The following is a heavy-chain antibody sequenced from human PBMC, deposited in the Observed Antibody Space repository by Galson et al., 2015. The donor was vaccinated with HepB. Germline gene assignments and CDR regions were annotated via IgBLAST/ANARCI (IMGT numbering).Heavy chain of an antibody. CDR1: GYSFTSYW. CDR3: ARHPGYGSGSYPYYYYYYMDV. CDR2: IYPGDSDT. J-gene: IGHJ6*03. Sequence: SGAEVKKPGESLKISCKGSGYSFTSYWIGWVRQMPGKGLEWMGIIYPGDSDTRYSPSFQGQVTISADKSISTAYLQWSSLKASDTAMYYCARHPGYGSGSYPYYYYYYMDVWGKGTTVTVSS. D-gene: IGHD3-10*01. V-gene: IGHV5-51*01.